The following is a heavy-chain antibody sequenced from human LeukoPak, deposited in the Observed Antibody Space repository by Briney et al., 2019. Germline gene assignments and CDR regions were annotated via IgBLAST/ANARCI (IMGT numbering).Heavy chain of an antibody. CDR1: GGTFSSYA. D-gene: IGHD2-15*01. J-gene: IGHJ6*02. V-gene: IGHV1-69*13. CDR2: IIPIFGTA. CDR3: ARDLCSGGSCQYYYYGMDV. Sequence: SVKVSCKASGGTFSSYAISWVRQAPGQGLEWIGGIIPIFGTANYAQKFQGRVTITADESTSTAYMELSSLRSEDTAVYYCARDLCSGGSCQYYYYGMDVWGQGTTVTVSS.